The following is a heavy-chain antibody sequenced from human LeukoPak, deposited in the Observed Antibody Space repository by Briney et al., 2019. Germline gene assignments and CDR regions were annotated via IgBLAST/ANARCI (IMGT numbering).Heavy chain of an antibody. V-gene: IGHV4-59*01. J-gene: IGHJ6*03. CDR2: IYYSGST. D-gene: IGHD5-24*01. CDR3: ARRAITRPPYYYYYMDV. CDR1: GGSISSYY. Sequence: SETLSLTCTVSGGSISSYYWSWIRQPPGKGLEWIGYIYYSGSTNYNPSLKSRVTISVDTSKNQFSLKLSSVTAADTAVYYCARRAITRPPYYYYYMDVWGKGTTVTISS.